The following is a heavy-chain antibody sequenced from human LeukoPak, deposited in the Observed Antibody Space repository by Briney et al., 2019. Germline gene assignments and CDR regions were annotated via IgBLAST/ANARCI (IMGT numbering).Heavy chain of an antibody. CDR2: IYYSGST. CDR1: GGSFSGYY. CDR3: ARDLGYSSGWYDAFDI. Sequence: KASETLSLTCAVYGGSFSGYYWSWIRQHPGKGLEWIAYIYYSGSTNYNPSFKSRVTTSVDTSKNQFSLKLSSVTAADTAVYYCARDLGYSSGWYDAFDIWGQGTMVTVSS. V-gene: IGHV4-59*01. D-gene: IGHD6-19*01. J-gene: IGHJ3*02.